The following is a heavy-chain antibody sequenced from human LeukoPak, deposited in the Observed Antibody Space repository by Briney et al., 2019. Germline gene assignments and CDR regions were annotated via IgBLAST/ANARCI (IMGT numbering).Heavy chain of an antibody. CDR2: ISGGGHSI. J-gene: IGHJ4*02. V-gene: IGHV3-23*01. Sequence: PGGSLRLSCAASGFTFSSFAMSWVRQAPGKGLEWVSAISGGGHSIYYADSVKGRFTISRDNSKNTLYLQMNSLKAEDTALYYCATWAYSSGWPTKRDFDYWGQGTLVTVSS. CDR3: ATWAYSSGWPTKRDFDY. D-gene: IGHD6-19*01. CDR1: GFTFSSFA.